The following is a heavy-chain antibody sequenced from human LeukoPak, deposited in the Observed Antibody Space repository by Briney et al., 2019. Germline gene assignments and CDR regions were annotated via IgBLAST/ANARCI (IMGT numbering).Heavy chain of an antibody. V-gene: IGHV3-74*01. Sequence: PGGSLRLSCAASGFTFSNDWLHWVRQAPGKGLVWVSRVTSDGVTSYADSVKGRFAMSRDNAKNTLYLQMNSLRAEDTAVYYCARGGGGLRVAGATRYWGQGTLVTVSS. D-gene: IGHD6-19*01. CDR1: GFTFSNDW. CDR3: ARGGGGLRVAGATRY. J-gene: IGHJ4*02. CDR2: VTSDGVT.